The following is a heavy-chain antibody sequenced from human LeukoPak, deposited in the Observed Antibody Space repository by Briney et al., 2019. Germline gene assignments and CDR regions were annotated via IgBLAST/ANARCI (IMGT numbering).Heavy chain of an antibody. D-gene: IGHD3-22*01. CDR1: GGSISSYY. Sequence: SETLSLTCTVSGGSISSYYWSWIRQPPGKGLEWIGYIYYSGSTNYNPSLKSRVTISVDTSKNQFSLKLSSVTAADTAAYYCARESAVVTGNYFDYWGQGTLVTVSS. J-gene: IGHJ4*02. CDR3: ARESAVVTGNYFDY. CDR2: IYYSGST. V-gene: IGHV4-59*01.